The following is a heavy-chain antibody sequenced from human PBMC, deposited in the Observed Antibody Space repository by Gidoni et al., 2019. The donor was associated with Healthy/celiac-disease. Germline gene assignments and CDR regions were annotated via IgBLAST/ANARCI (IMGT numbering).Heavy chain of an antibody. Sequence: QLQLVASGGCLVKPGGSLRLSCAASGFPFRDYYMSWIRQAPGKGLEWVSYISSSGSTIYYADSVKGRFTISRDNAKNSLYLQMNSLRAEDTAVYYCARAHTHDEVASPFDYWGQGTLVTVSS. CDR2: ISSSGSTI. D-gene: IGHD5-12*01. CDR1: GFPFRDYY. V-gene: IGHV3-11*01. J-gene: IGHJ4*02. CDR3: ARAHTHDEVASPFDY.